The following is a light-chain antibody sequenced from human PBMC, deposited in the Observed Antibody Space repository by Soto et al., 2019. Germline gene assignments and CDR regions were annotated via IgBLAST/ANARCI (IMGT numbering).Light chain of an antibody. CDR1: SSDVGGYKY. CDR3: SSYTSSSTRV. Sequence: QSVLTQPASVSGSPGQSITISCTGTSSDVGGYKYVSWYQQHPGEAPKLMIYDVSNRPSGVSNRFSGSKSGNTASLTISGLKAEDEADYYCSSYTSSSTRVFGTGTKVTVL. J-gene: IGLJ1*01. V-gene: IGLV2-14*01. CDR2: DVS.